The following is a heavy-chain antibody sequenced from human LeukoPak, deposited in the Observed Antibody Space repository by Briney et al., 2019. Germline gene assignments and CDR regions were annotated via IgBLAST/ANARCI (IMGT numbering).Heavy chain of an antibody. CDR3: ATEVGS. CDR1: GFTVSSNY. J-gene: IGHJ5*02. V-gene: IGHV3-66*01. Sequence: PGGSLRLSCEASGFTVSSNYISWGRQAPGKGLKWVSVTYVSGNPYYSDSVKGRFTVSRDNTKNTLYLQMNSLRVEDSAVYYCATEVGSWGQGTLVAVSS. CDR2: TYVSGNP. D-gene: IGHD1-26*01.